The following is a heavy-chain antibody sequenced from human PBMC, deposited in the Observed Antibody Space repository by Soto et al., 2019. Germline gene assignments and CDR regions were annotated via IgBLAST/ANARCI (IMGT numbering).Heavy chain of an antibody. CDR1: GYIFVNYG. V-gene: IGHV1-18*01. CDR2: IRPYSGNT. D-gene: IGHD3-16*01. Sequence: QVQLVQSGDEVRKPGSSVKVSCKASGYIFVNYGIAWVRQAPGQGLEWMGWIRPYSGNTHYASKVQGRLTMTTDTSTSTGDMDLGSLTSYDTGGYYCAMVDNYVTPTPQDVWGQETTVTVSS. J-gene: IGHJ6*02. CDR3: AMVDNYVTPTPQDV.